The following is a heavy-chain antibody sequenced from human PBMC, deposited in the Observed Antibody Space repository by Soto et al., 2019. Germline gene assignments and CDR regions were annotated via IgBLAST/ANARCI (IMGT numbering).Heavy chain of an antibody. D-gene: IGHD2-2*02. V-gene: IGHV3-33*01. CDR2: IWYDGSNK. Sequence: GGSLRLSCAAAGFTFSSYGMHWVRQAPGKGLEWVAVIWYDGSNKYYADSVKGRFTISRDNSKNTLYLQMNSLRAEDTAVYYCARGVGYCSRTSCYMTFRDAFDIWGQGTMVSVSS. CDR1: GFTFSSYG. CDR3: ARGVGYCSRTSCYMTFRDAFDI. J-gene: IGHJ3*02.